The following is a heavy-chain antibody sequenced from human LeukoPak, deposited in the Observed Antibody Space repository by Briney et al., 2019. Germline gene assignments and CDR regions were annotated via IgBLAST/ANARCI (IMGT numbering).Heavy chain of an antibody. V-gene: IGHV1-46*02. CDR1: GYTFNTYY. J-gene: IGHJ4*02. CDR3: GRELSGGHLDY. Sequence: ASVKVSCKASGYTFNTYYMHWVRQAPGQGLEWMGIINPIGGSTSYAQKFQGRVTMTGDTSTSTVYMELSSLRSGDTAVYYCGRELSGGHLDYWGQGTLVTVSS. CDR2: INPIGGST. D-gene: IGHD3-10*01.